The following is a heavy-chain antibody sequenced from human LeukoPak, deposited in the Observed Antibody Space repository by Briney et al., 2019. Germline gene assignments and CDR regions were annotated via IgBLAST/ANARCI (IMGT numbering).Heavy chain of an antibody. V-gene: IGHV3-23*01. CDR3: AKYLKAGFLEWLLPFDY. CDR1: GFTFSSYW. D-gene: IGHD3-3*01. J-gene: IGHJ4*02. CDR2: ISGSGGST. Sequence: GGSLRLSCAASGFTFSSYWMSWVRQAPGKGLEWVSAISGSGGSTYYADSVKGRFTISRDNSKNTLYLQMNSLRAEDTAVYYCAKYLKAGFLEWLLPFDYWGQGTLVTVSS.